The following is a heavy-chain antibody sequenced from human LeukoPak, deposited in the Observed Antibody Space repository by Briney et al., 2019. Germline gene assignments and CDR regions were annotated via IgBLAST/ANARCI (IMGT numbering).Heavy chain of an antibody. CDR3: ARATPYGDYAK. CDR1: GGSISSYY. V-gene: IGHV4-59*01. D-gene: IGHD4-17*01. J-gene: IGHJ4*02. Sequence: SETLSLTCTVSGGSISSYYWSWIRQPPGKGLEWIGYIYYSGSTNYNPSLKSRVTISVDTSKNQFSLKLSSVTAADTAVYYCARATPYGDYAKWGQGTLVTVSS. CDR2: IYYSGST.